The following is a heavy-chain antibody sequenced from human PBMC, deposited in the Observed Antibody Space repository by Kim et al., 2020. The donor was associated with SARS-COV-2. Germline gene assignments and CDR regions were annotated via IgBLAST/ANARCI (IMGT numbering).Heavy chain of an antibody. Sequence: SVKVSCKASGGTFSSYAISWVRQAPGQGLEWMGGIIPIFGTANYAQKFQGRVTITADESTSTAYMELSSLRSEDTAVYYCARSRYFDWRSQYYYYGMDVWGQGTTVTVSS. D-gene: IGHD3-9*01. J-gene: IGHJ6*02. CDR3: ARSRYFDWRSQYYYYGMDV. V-gene: IGHV1-69*13. CDR1: GGTFSSYA. CDR2: IIPIFGTA.